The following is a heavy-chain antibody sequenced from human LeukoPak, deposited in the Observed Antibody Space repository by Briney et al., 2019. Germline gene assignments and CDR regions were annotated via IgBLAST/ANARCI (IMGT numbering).Heavy chain of an antibody. V-gene: IGHV3-7*01. CDR3: ARGKGYFDP. D-gene: IGHD1-1*01. CDR1: GFTFSSYW. Sequence: PGESLRLSCAASGFTFSSYWMGWLRQTPGKGLEWVAKIRQDGSEKYYVGSVKGRFTISRDNAKNSLYLQMNSLRAEDTAVYYCARGKGYFDPWGQGTLVTVSS. J-gene: IGHJ5*02. CDR2: IRQDGSEK.